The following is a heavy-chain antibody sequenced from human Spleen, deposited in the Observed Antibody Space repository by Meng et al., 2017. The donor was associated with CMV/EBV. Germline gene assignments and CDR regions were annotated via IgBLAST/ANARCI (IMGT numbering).Heavy chain of an antibody. CDR3: ARDGAVPARPYAYYYGMDV. J-gene: IGHJ6*02. CDR2: IYSGGTT. Sequence: GESLKISCAASGFTVTNTYMSWVRQAPGKGLEWVSVIYSGGTTYYADSVKGRFTISRDNSENTLYLQMSGLRGEDTAMYYCARDGAVPARPYAYYYGMDVWGQGTTVTVS. V-gene: IGHV3-53*01. D-gene: IGHD2-2*01. CDR1: GFTVTNTY.